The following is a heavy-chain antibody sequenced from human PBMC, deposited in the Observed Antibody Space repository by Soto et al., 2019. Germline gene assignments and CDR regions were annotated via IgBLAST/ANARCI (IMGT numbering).Heavy chain of an antibody. J-gene: IGHJ4*02. Sequence: QITLKASGPTLVNPTQTLTLTCTFSGVSLTTGGVGVGWIRQPPGKALAWLALISWDDDKRYSPSLKSRLTTTKDTSKHQVVLTLTYMDPVDTATFYCALVFSSNSGSYRYCDYWGQGTLVTVSS. CDR3: ALVFSSNSGSYRYCDY. CDR1: GVSLTTGGVG. CDR2: ISWDDDK. V-gene: IGHV2-5*02. D-gene: IGHD3-16*02.